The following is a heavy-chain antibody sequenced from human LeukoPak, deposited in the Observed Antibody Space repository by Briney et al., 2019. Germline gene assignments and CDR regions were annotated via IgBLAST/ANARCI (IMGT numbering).Heavy chain of an antibody. CDR3: ARDRIQLWLPNHFDY. D-gene: IGHD5-18*01. J-gene: IGHJ4*02. V-gene: IGHV1-2*02. CDR2: INPNSGGT. CDR1: GYTFTGYY. Sequence: ASVKVSCKASGYTFTGYYMHWVRQAPGQGLEWMGWINPNSGGTTYAQRFQGRVTVTRDTSISTAYMELTRLRSDDTAVYYCARDRIQLWLPNHFDYWGQGTVVTVSS.